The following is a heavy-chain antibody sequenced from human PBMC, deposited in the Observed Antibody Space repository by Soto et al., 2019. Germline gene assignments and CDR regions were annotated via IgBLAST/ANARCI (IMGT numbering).Heavy chain of an antibody. CDR2: IYWDDDQ. Sequence: QITLKASGPPLVRPAQTLTLTCAFSGFSLTTTSMGVAWLRQPPGQALAWLALIYWDDDQRYSPSLKDRLTSSKDTSRSRVVLTISNMNPEDTGTYFCAHAGDYDLLSFDHWGPVTLVTVSS. J-gene: IGHJ4*02. D-gene: IGHD4-17*01. CDR1: GFSLTTTSMG. CDR3: AHAGDYDLLSFDH. V-gene: IGHV2-5*02.